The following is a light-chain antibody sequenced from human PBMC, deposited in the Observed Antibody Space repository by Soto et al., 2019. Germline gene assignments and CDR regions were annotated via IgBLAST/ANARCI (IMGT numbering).Light chain of an antibody. J-gene: IGLJ3*02. CDR2: KDT. V-gene: IGLV3-25*03. Sequence: SYELTQPPSVSVSPGQTARITCSGNALSKQYGYWYQQKPGQAPVVVISKDTERPSGIAERFSGSSSGTTVTLTISAVQAEDEADYYCQSADSSGAWVFGGGTKLTVL. CDR3: QSADSSGAWV. CDR1: ALSKQY.